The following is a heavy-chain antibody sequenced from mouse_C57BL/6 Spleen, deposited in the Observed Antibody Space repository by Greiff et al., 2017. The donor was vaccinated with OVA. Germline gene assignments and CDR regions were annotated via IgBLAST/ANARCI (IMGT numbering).Heavy chain of an antibody. CDR2: ICSGGST. CDR3: ARNSGNWEGYFDV. Sequence: QVHVKQSGPGLVQPSPSLSITCTVSGFSLTSYGIHWVRQSPGQGLEWLGVICSGGSTDYNEAFISRLSISKDNSTSKVFFKMNRLQADDAAIYYCARNSGNWEGYFDVWGTGTTVTVSS. D-gene: IGHD4-1*01. V-gene: IGHV2-2*01. CDR1: GFSLTSYG. J-gene: IGHJ1*03.